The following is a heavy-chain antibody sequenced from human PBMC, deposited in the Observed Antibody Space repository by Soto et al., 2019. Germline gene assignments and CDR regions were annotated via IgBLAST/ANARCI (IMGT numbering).Heavy chain of an antibody. V-gene: IGHV4-4*02. CDR2: IYHSGST. Sequence: QVQLQESGPGLVKPSGTLSLTCAVSGGSISSSNWWSWFRQPPGKGLEWIGEIYHSGSTNYNPSLKSRVTISVDKSKNQFSLKLSSVTAADTAVYYCATLIHYYDSSGYYYVGDYWGQGTLVTVSS. D-gene: IGHD3-22*01. CDR1: GGSISSSNW. CDR3: ATLIHYYDSSGYYYVGDY. J-gene: IGHJ4*02.